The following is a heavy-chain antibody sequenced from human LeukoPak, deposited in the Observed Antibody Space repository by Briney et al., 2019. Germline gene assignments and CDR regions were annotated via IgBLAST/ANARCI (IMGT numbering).Heavy chain of an antibody. D-gene: IGHD3-3*01. Sequence: SETLSLTCTVSGGSISSYYWSWIRQPPGKGLEWIGYIYYSGSTNYNPSLKSRVTISVDTSKNQFSLSLSSVTAADTAVYYCARSADFGVIINWLDPWGPGTLVTVSS. V-gene: IGHV4-59*01. CDR1: GGSISSYY. CDR3: ARSADFGVIINWLDP. J-gene: IGHJ5*02. CDR2: IYYSGST.